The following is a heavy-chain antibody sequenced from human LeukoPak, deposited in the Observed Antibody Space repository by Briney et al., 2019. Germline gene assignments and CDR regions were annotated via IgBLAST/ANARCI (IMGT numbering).Heavy chain of an antibody. V-gene: IGHV4-59*08. CDR2: IYYSVST. D-gene: IGHD5-18*01. CDR3: ASGQLWVDF. Sequence: PSETLSLTCTVSGGSISSYYWSWIRQPPGKGLEWIGYIYYSVSTNYNPSLKSRVTISVDTSKNQFSLKLNSVTAADTAVYYCASGQLWVDFWGRGTLVTVSS. J-gene: IGHJ4*02. CDR1: GGSISSYY.